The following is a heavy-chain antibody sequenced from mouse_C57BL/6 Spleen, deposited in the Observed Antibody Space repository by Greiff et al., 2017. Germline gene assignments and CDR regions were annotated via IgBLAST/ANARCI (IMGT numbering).Heavy chain of an antibody. CDR3: ARSQDSSGYDAMDY. Sequence: QVQLQQSGPGLVAPSQSLSITCTVSGFSLTSYAISWVRQPPGKGLEWLGVIWTGGGTNYNSALKSRLSISKDNSKSQVFLKMNSLQTDDTARYYCARSQDSSGYDAMDYWGQGTSVTVSS. CDR2: IWTGGGT. CDR1: GFSLTSYA. J-gene: IGHJ4*01. D-gene: IGHD3-2*02. V-gene: IGHV2-9-1*01.